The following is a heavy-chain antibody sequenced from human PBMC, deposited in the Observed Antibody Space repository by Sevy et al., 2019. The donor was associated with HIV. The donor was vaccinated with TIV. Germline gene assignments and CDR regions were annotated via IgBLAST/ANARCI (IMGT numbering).Heavy chain of an antibody. CDR3: AREGCTKPHDY. J-gene: IGHJ4*02. CDR1: GFTFSKYC. D-gene: IGHD2-8*01. Sequence: GGSLRLSCAASGFTFSKYCMSWVRQPPGKGLEWVSTLSFGCGEINYASSRKGRFTISRDNSKSSVYLQMNNLKPEDTAGYCCAREGCTKPHDYWGQGTLVTVSS. V-gene: IGHV3-23*01. CDR2: LSFGCGEI.